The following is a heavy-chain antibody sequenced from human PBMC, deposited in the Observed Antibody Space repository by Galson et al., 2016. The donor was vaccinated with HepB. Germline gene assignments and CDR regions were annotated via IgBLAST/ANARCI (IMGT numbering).Heavy chain of an antibody. CDR1: GFTFSSYG. CDR3: ARGEEEASMEPFYY. Sequence: SLRLSCAASGFTFSSYGMHWVRQAPGKGLEWVALIWHDGSNKYYVDSVKGRFTISGDNSRETLYLQMDSLRAANTDVYYCARGEEEASMEPFYYWGQGTLVTVSS. CDR2: IWHDGSNK. D-gene: IGHD2/OR15-2a*01. V-gene: IGHV3-33*01. J-gene: IGHJ4*02.